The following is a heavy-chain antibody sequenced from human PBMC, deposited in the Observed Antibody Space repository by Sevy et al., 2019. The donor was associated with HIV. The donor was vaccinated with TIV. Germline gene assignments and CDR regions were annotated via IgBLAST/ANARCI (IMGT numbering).Heavy chain of an antibody. D-gene: IGHD4-4*01. J-gene: IGHJ4*02. CDR2: INSDGSVT. Sequence: GGSLRLSCVASGFTFSSHWVNWVRQAPGKGLVWVSRINSDGSVTHYADSVNGRFTISRDNANNTLFLQMNSLRAEDTALYHCVRGNGFDYWGQGTRVTVSS. CDR3: VRGNGFDY. V-gene: IGHV3-74*01. CDR1: GFTFSSHW.